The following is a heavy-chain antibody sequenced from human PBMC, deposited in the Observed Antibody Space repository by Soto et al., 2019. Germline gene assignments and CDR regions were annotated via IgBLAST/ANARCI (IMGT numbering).Heavy chain of an antibody. CDR1: RASTSPDH. J-gene: IGHJ3*02. V-gene: IGHV4-59*01. CDR2: IYSSGST. D-gene: IGHD3-9*01. CDR3: ARALILTGYYIHDAFDI. Sequence: PETLRVTYTASRASTSPDHWNCFLQPPGEGMEWIGYIYSSGSTNYNPSLKSRVAISIDTSKKQLSLNLTSVTAADTAVYYCARALILTGYYIHDAFDIWGQGTMVT.